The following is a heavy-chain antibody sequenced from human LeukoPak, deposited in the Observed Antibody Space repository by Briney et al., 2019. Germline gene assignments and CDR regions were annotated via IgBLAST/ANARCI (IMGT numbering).Heavy chain of an antibody. Sequence: SETLSLTCTVSGGSISSSSYYWGWIRQPPGKGLEWIGSIYYSGSTYYNPSLKSRVTISVDTSKNQFSLKLSSVTAADTAVYYCARGEPDWVVVVPAAKRGGIYYFDYWGQGTLVTVSS. V-gene: IGHV4-39*07. CDR1: GGSISSSSYY. CDR3: ARGEPDWVVVVPAAKRGGIYYFDY. D-gene: IGHD2-2*01. J-gene: IGHJ4*02. CDR2: IYYSGST.